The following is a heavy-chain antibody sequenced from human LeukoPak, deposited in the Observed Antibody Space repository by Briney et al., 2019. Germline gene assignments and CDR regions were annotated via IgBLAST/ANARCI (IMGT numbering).Heavy chain of an antibody. Sequence: PGGSLRLSCAASGFTFSRYVMNWVRQAPGKGLEWVSSISSSSSYIYYADSAKGRFTISRDNAKNSLYLQMNSLRAEDTAVYYCARAGDGSSYHSRYCSGGSCKQYYYYYMDVWGKGTTVTVSS. J-gene: IGHJ6*03. D-gene: IGHD2-15*01. CDR2: ISSSSSYI. V-gene: IGHV3-21*01. CDR3: ARAGDGSSYHSRYCSGGSCKQYYYYYMDV. CDR1: GFTFSRYV.